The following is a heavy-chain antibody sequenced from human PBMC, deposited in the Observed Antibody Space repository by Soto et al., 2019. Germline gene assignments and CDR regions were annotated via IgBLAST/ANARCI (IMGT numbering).Heavy chain of an antibody. J-gene: IGHJ4*02. CDR1: GFTFSSYG. CDR3: ARTSVEDSSGPFDY. CDR2: IWYDGSNK. V-gene: IGHV3-33*01. Sequence: GGSLRLSCAASGFTFSSYGMHWVRQAPGKGLEWVAVIWYDGSNKYYADSVKGRFTISRDNSKNTLYLQMNSLRAEDTAVYYCARTSVEDSSGPFDYWGQGTLVTVSS. D-gene: IGHD6-19*01.